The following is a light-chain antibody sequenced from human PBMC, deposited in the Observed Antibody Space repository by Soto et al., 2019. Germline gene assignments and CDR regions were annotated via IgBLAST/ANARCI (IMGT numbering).Light chain of an antibody. V-gene: IGLV2-14*01. CDR3: SSYTSSSTYV. CDR2: EVS. J-gene: IGLJ1*01. Sequence: QSVLTQPASVSGSPGQSITTSCTGTSSDVGGYNYVSWYQQHPGKAPKLMIYEVSNRPSGVSNRFSGSKSGNTASLTISGLQAEDEADYYCSSYTSSSTYVFGTGTKVTV. CDR1: SSDVGGYNY.